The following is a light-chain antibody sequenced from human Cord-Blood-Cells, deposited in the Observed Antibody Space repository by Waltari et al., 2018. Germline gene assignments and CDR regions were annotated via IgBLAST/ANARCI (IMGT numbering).Light chain of an antibody. Sequence: DIVMTQSPDSLAVSLGERATINCKSSQSVLYSSNNKNYLAWYQQKPGQPPKLLIYWASTRESGVPDRFSGSGSGTDFTLTISSLQAEDVAVDNCQQYYSTPWTFGQGTKVEIK. CDR1: QSVLYSSNNKNY. V-gene: IGKV4-1*01. J-gene: IGKJ1*01. CDR2: WAS. CDR3: QQYYSTPWT.